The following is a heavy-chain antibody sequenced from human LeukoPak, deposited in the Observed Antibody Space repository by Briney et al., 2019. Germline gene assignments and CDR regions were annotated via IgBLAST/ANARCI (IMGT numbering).Heavy chain of an antibody. CDR3: AKEPSDIVVDPA. D-gene: IGHD2-2*01. V-gene: IGHV3-23*01. J-gene: IGHJ5*02. CDR2: ISGSGAYT. Sequence: GGSLRLSCAASGFTFSSYAMSWVRQAPGKGLEWVSTISGSGAYTYYADSVKGRFTISRDNSKNTLYLQMNSLRAEDTAVYYCAKEPSDIVVDPAWGQGTLVTVSS. CDR1: GFTFSSYA.